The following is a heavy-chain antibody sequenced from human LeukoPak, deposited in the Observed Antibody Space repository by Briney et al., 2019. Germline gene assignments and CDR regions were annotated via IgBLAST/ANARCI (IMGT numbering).Heavy chain of an antibody. J-gene: IGHJ4*02. Sequence: SQTLSLTCTVSGGSISSGSYYWSWIRQPPGKGLEWIGYIYYSGSTNYNPSLKSRVTISVDTSKNQFSLKLSSVTAADTAVYYCARGDIVATRLDYWGQGTLVTVSS. V-gene: IGHV4-61*01. CDR3: ARGDIVATRLDY. CDR1: GGSISSGSYY. D-gene: IGHD5-12*01. CDR2: IYYSGST.